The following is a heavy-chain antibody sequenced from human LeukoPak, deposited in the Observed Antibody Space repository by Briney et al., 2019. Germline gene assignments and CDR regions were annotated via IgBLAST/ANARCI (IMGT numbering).Heavy chain of an antibody. D-gene: IGHD1-7*01. CDR2: MSRSGSSI. CDR3: ARGLIETGTTFDY. V-gene: IGHV3-11*04. Sequence: GGSLRLSCAASGFTLSDYSMTWIRQAPGKGLEWVSYMSRSGSSIYYADSVKGRFTISRDNAKNSVYLQMNSLGAEDTAVYYCARGLIETGTTFDYWGQGTLVTVSS. CDR1: GFTLSDYS. J-gene: IGHJ4*02.